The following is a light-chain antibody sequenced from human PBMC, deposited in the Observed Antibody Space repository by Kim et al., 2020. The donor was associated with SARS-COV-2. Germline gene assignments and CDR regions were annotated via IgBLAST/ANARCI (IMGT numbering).Light chain of an antibody. J-gene: IGKJ5*01. V-gene: IGKV1-9*01. Sequence: AAVGDRVPIARRATQDIDNYVAWYQQKPGKAPNLLITAASTLQSGVPSRFSGSGSGTDFALTINSLQPEDFAAYYCQYLKNYPLTFGQGTRLEIK. CDR2: AAS. CDR1: QDIDNY. CDR3: QYLKNYPLT.